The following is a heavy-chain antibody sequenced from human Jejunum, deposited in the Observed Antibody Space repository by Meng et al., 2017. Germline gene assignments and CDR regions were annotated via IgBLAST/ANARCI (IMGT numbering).Heavy chain of an antibody. V-gene: IGHV4-31*03. CDR1: GGSMNSAGNY. D-gene: IGHD4-23*01. CDR2: IHYSGGT. CDR3: ARATAGNSEYFQN. Sequence: QVQLPEEGPGLVRPAQTLSLTCYVSGGSMNSAGNYWSWIRQDPGKGLEWIGYIHYSGGTYYNPSLKSRVTISVDTSKNQFSLKLNSVSAADTAVYYCARATAGNSEYFQNWGQGTLVTVSS. J-gene: IGHJ1*01.